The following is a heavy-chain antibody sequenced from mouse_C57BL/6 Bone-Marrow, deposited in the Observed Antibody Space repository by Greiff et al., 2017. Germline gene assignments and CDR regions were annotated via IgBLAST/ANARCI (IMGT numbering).Heavy chain of an antibody. CDR1: GFTFSNYR. Sequence: VQLVETGGGLVRPGNSLKLSCVTSGFTFSNYRMHWLRQPPGKRLEWIAVITVKSDNYGANYAESVKGRFAIARDDSKSSVYREVNRVREEDSATYLCSREAGYDGAWFADWGQGTLVTVSA. CDR2: ITVKSDNYGA. D-gene: IGHD2-2*01. V-gene: IGHV13-2*01. J-gene: IGHJ3*01. CDR3: SREAGYDGAWFAD.